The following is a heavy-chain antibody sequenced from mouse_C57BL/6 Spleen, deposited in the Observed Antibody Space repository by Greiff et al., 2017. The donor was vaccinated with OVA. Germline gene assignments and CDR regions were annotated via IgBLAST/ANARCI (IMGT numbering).Heavy chain of an antibody. Sequence: EVQLVESGPGLVKPSQSLSLTCSVTGYSITSGYYWNWIRQFPGNKLEWMGYISYDGSNNYNPSLKNRISITRDTSKNQFFLKLNSVTTEDTATYYRARDLDDYDGDYAMDYWGQGTSVTVSS. D-gene: IGHD2-4*01. J-gene: IGHJ4*01. CDR2: ISYDGSN. CDR1: GYSITSGYY. CDR3: ARDLDDYDGDYAMDY. V-gene: IGHV3-6*01.